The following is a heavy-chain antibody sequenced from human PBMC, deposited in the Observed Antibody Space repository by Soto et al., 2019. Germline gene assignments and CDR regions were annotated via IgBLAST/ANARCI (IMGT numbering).Heavy chain of an antibody. D-gene: IGHD3-3*02. CDR1: AFTFSDYY. V-gene: IGHV3-11*06. CDR2: ISSSSSYT. Sequence: GGSLRLSCAASAFTFSDYYMSWIRQAPGQGLEWLSYISSSSSYTNYADSVKGRFTISRDSAKNSLFLQMNSLRADDTAMYYCARDLSSSSINYFDSWCQGTLVNVSS. J-gene: IGHJ4*02. CDR3: ARDLSSSSINYFDS.